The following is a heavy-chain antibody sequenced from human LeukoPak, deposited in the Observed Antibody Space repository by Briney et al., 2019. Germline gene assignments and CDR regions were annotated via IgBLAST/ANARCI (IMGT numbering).Heavy chain of an antibody. CDR3: ARDPPYSSSSGYFDY. Sequence: AASVKVSCKAFGYTFTSYYMHWVRQAPGQGLGWMGITNPSGGSTSYAQKFQGRVTMTRDTSTSTVYMELSSLRSEDTAVYYCARDPPYSSSSGYFDYWGQGTLVTVSS. CDR2: TNPSGGST. CDR1: GYTFTSYY. J-gene: IGHJ4*02. D-gene: IGHD6-6*01. V-gene: IGHV1-46*01.